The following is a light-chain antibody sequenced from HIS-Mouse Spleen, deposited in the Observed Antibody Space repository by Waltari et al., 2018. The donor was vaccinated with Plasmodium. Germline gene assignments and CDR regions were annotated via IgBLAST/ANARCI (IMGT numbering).Light chain of an antibody. V-gene: IGLV3-25*03. CDR2: KDS. CDR3: QSADSSGTPNWV. CDR1: ALPKQY. Sequence: SYELTQPPSVSVSPGQTARITCSGDALPKQYAYWYQQKPGQAPVLVIYKDSERPSGIPERVSGSSSGTPVTLTISGVQAEDDADYYCQSADSSGTPNWVFGGGTKLTVL. J-gene: IGLJ3*02.